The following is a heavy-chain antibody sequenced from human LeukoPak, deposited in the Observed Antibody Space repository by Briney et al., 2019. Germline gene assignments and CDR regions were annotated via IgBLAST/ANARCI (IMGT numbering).Heavy chain of an antibody. CDR1: GGSISSSSYY. D-gene: IGHD6-13*01. CDR2: IYYSGST. Sequence: SETLSLTCTVSGGSISSSSYYWGWIRQPPGKGLEWIGSIYYSGSTYYNPSLKSRVTISVDTSKNQFSLKLSSVTAADTAVYYCARWGAAAPKTIDYWGQGTLVTVSS. V-gene: IGHV4-39*07. CDR3: ARWGAAAPKTIDY. J-gene: IGHJ4*02.